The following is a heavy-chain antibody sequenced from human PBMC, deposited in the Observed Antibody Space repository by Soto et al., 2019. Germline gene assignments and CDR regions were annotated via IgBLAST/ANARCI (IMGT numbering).Heavy chain of an antibody. D-gene: IGHD6-19*01. CDR1: GGSFSGYY. J-gene: IGHJ4*02. V-gene: IGHV4-34*01. CDR2: INHSGST. CDR3: ARPGYSSGWYRVYFDY. Sequence: XETLYLTCSVYGGSFSGYYWSWIRQPPGKGLEWIGEINHSGSTNYNPSLKSRVTISVDTSKNQFSLKLSSVTAADTAVYYCARPGYSSGWYRVYFDYWGQGTLVTVSS.